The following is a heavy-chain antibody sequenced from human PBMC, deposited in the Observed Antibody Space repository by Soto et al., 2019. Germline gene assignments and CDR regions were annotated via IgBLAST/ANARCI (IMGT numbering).Heavy chain of an antibody. J-gene: IGHJ4*02. V-gene: IGHV3-74*01. Sequence: GGSLRLCGAASEFIFSSDCRHFVRQAPGKGLVWVSRINTDGSGTSCAASVKGRFTIYRDNANNTLYLKMNSLRAEDTAMYYCTRDRPGLQHYFDYWGQGNMVTDSS. CDR1: EFIFSSDC. CDR2: INTDGSGT. CDR3: TRDRPGLQHYFDY. D-gene: IGHD3-10*01.